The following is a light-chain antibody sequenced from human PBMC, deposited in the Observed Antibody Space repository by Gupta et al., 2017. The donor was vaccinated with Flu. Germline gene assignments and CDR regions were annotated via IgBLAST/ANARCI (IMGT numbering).Light chain of an antibody. V-gene: IGKV3-20*01. CDR2: GTS. CDR1: QNRGDSS. J-gene: IGKJ2*01. CDR3: QQYGASPQGYT. Sequence: LSLSPGESATLFCRASQNRGDSSLAWYRQCPGQGPSLLIFGTSRRATGIPDRFSATGSGTDFSLTISSLEPEDAAVYFCQQYGASPQGYTFGPGTKLEIK.